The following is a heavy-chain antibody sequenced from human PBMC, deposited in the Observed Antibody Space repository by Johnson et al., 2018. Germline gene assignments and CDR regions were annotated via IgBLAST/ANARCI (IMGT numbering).Heavy chain of an antibody. V-gene: IGHV4-59*01. CDR1: GGSISSYY. CDR2: IYYSGST. Sequence: QVQLQESGPGLVKPSETLSLTCTVSGGSISSYYWSWIRQPPGKGREWIGYIYYSGSTNYNPSLKSRVTISVDTSKNQFSLKLSSVTAADTAVYYCAKGCRGLWWCPEHWGQGTLVTVSS. D-gene: IGHD2-21*01. J-gene: IGHJ1*01. CDR3: AKGCRGLWWCPEH.